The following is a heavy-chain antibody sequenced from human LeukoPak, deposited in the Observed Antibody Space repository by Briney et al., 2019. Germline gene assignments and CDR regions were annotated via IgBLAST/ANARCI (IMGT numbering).Heavy chain of an antibody. D-gene: IGHD1-14*01. Sequence: SETLSLTCTVSGGSISSSSYYWGWIRQPPGKGLEWIGYIYYSGSTNYNPSLKSRVTISVGTSKNQFSLKLSSVTAADTAVYYCARDPGNYYGMDVWGQGTTVTVSS. J-gene: IGHJ6*02. V-gene: IGHV4-61*01. CDR1: GGSISSSSYY. CDR3: ARDPGNYYGMDV. CDR2: IYYSGST.